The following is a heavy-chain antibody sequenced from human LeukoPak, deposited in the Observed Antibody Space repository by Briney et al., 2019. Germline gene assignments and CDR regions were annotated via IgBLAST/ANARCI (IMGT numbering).Heavy chain of an antibody. V-gene: IGHV3-7*01. J-gene: IGHJ4*02. CDR2: IKKDGSEK. D-gene: IGHD3-22*01. Sequence: WGSLRLSCTASGFTFGDYAMSWVRQVPGKGLEWVANIKKDGSEKKYVDSVKGRFTISRDNAKNSLYLQMNSLRAEDTAVYYCARGPPELYYYDSSGSPCDYWGQGTLVTVSS. CDR3: ARGPPELYYYDSSGSPCDY. CDR1: GFTFGDYA.